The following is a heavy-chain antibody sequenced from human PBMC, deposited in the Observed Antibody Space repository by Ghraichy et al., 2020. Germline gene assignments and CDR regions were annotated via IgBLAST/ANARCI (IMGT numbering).Heavy chain of an antibody. D-gene: IGHD3-3*01. Sequence: GGSLRLSCAASGFRFNDFYMSWFRQAPGNGLEWIAYISHSSTYKNYADSVKGRFTVSRDNFRDILYLQMDGLRAEDTAVYYCARDYFEDDSGHYWWWADFWGQGALVTVSS. CDR1: GFRFNDFY. CDR3: ARDYFEDDSGHYWWWADF. CDR2: ISHSSTYK. V-gene: IGHV3-11*05. J-gene: IGHJ4*02.